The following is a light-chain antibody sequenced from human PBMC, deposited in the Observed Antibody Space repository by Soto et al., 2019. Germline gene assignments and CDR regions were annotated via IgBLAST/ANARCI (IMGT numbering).Light chain of an antibody. CDR1: QSVLYSPNNNNY. V-gene: IGKV4-1*01. CDR3: QQYYGTPWT. J-gene: IGKJ1*01. CDR2: WAS. Sequence: DIVMTQSPDSLAVSLGERATINCKSSQSVLYSPNNNNYLAWFQQKPGQPPKLLIYWASTRDSGVPDRFSGSGSXXDFTLTXXSLXAEXXXXYYCQQYYGTPWTFGQGTKVEIK.